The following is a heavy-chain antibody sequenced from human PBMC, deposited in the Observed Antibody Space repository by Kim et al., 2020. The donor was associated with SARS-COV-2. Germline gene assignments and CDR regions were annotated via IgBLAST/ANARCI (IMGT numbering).Heavy chain of an antibody. J-gene: IGHJ4*02. CDR3: TRDLSYDYVWGSYRFPFDY. Sequence: GRSLRLSCTASGFTFGDYAMSWVRQAPGKGLEWVGFIRSKAYGGTTEYAASVKGRFTISRDDSKSIAYLQMNSLKTEDTAVYYCTRDLSYDYVWGSYRFPFDYWGQGTLVTVSS. CDR1: GFTFGDYA. D-gene: IGHD3-16*02. V-gene: IGHV3-49*04. CDR2: IRSKAYGGTT.